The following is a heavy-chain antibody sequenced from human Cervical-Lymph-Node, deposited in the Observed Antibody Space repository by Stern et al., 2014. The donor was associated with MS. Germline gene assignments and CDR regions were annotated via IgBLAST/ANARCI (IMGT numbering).Heavy chain of an antibody. J-gene: IGHJ6*02. CDR2: INPSGGST. CDR1: GYPVTSDY. Sequence: QVPLVQSGAEVKTPGASVELSCKASGYPVTSDYMHWVRQAPGQGLEWMGIINPSGGSTGYAREFQGRVTMTRDTSTSTVYMDLSSLRSEDTAVYYCAREVAGHRLGMMDVWGQGTSVTVSS. CDR3: AREVAGHRLGMMDV. D-gene: IGHD6-19*01. V-gene: IGHV1-46*01.